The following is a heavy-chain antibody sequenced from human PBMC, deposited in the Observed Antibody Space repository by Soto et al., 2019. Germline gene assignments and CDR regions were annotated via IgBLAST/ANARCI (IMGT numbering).Heavy chain of an antibody. J-gene: IGHJ4*02. V-gene: IGHV1-2*02. CDR3: ARGLTLRFLEWLSY. Sequence: QVQLVQSGAEVKKPGSSVKVSCKASGGTFSSYAISWVRQAPGQGLEWMGWINPNSGGTNYAQKFQGRVTMTRDTSISTAYMELSRLRSDDTAVYYCARGLTLRFLEWLSYWGQGTLVTVSS. CDR1: GGTFSSYA. D-gene: IGHD3-3*01. CDR2: INPNSGGT.